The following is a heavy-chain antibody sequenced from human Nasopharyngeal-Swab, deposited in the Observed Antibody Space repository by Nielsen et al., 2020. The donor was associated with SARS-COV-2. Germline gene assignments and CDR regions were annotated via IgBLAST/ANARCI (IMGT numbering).Heavy chain of an antibody. V-gene: IGHV3-23*01. CDR2: IISRGAT. CDR1: GLTFANCA. D-gene: IGHD3-22*01. CDR3: AKNTFMIETYSYYMDV. J-gene: IGHJ6*03. Sequence: GESLKISCAASGLTFANCAVDWVRQAPGKGLEWLSGIISRGATHYADSVRGRFIISRDNSKNTVYLQMNSLTVEDTAVYYCAKNTFMIETYSYYMDVWGKGATVTVSS.